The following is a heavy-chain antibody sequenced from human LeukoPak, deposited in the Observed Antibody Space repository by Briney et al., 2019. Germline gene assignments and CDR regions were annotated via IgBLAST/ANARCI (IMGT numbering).Heavy chain of an antibody. V-gene: IGHV3-23*01. CDR1: GFTFDNYA. CDR2: ISGSGGTT. CDR3: ASRPLTGVID. D-gene: IGHD7-27*01. Sequence: GGSLRLSCAASGFTFDNYAMSWVRQAPGKGLEWVSAISGSGGTTYYADSVKGRFTISRDNSKNTLYLQMNSLRAEDTAVYYCASRPLTGVIDWGQGTLVTVSS. J-gene: IGHJ4*02.